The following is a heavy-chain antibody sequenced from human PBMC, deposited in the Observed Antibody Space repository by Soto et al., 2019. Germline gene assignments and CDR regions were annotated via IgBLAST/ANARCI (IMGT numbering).Heavy chain of an antibody. V-gene: IGHV3-15*01. CDR1: GFTFSNAW. D-gene: IGHD3-22*01. Sequence: GGSLTLSCAASGFTFSNAWMSWVRQAPGKGLEWVGRIKGEADGGTTDYAAPVKGRITISRDHSKDTLYLQMNSLKTEDTAVYYCTTGLSNGYYNFDYWGQGTPVTVSS. J-gene: IGHJ4*02. CDR3: TTGLSNGYYNFDY. CDR2: IKGEADGGTT.